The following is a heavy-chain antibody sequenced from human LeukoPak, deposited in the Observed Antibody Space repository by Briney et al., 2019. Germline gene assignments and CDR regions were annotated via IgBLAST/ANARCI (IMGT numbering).Heavy chain of an antibody. CDR2: ISWNSGSI. V-gene: IGHV3-9*01. CDR1: GFTFDDYA. CDR3: AKGLGSSWYYFDY. D-gene: IGHD6-13*01. J-gene: IGHJ4*02. Sequence: PGGSLRLSCAASGFTFDDYAMHWVRQAPGKGLEWVSGISWNSGSIGYADSVKGRFTISRDNAKNSLYLQMNSLRAEDTALYYCAKGLGSSWYYFDYWGQGTLVTVSS.